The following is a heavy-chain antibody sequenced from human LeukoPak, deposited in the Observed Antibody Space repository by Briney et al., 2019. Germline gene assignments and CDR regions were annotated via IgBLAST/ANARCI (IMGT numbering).Heavy chain of an antibody. J-gene: IGHJ4*02. Sequence: GGSLRLSCAASGFTFSSYAMSWVRQAPGKGLEWVSAISGSGGSTYYADSVKGRFTISRDNSKNTLYLQMNSLRAEDTAVYYWAKGYSYGWGYFAYWGQETLVTVSS. CDR2: ISGSGGST. D-gene: IGHD5-18*01. V-gene: IGHV3-23*01. CDR3: AKGYSYGWGYFAY. CDR1: GFTFSSYA.